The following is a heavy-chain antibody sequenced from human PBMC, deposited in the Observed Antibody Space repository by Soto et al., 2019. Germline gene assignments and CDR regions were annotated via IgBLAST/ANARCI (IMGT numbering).Heavy chain of an antibody. Sequence: GASVKVSCKASGYTFTSYYMHWVRQAPGQGLEWMGIINPSGGSTSYAQKFQGRVTMTRDTSRSTVYMELSSLRSEDTAVYYCARDTGAGYCSSTSCRHTYWGQGTLVTVSS. CDR2: INPSGGST. CDR1: GYTFTSYY. D-gene: IGHD2-2*01. V-gene: IGHV1-46*01. J-gene: IGHJ4*02. CDR3: ARDTGAGYCSSTSCRHTY.